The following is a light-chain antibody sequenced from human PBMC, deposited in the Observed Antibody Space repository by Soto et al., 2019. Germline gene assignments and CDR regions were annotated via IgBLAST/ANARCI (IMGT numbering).Light chain of an antibody. Sequence: TQSPATLSVYQGERATLFCRASQTIYSNVACYRQKPGQAPRLLIYDSSNRAAGIPARFSGSGSGTDFTLTVSSLEPEDFVVYYCQQRSDWPWTFGQGTNV. CDR3: QQRSDWPWT. V-gene: IGKV3-11*01. J-gene: IGKJ1*01. CDR2: DSS. CDR1: QTIYSN.